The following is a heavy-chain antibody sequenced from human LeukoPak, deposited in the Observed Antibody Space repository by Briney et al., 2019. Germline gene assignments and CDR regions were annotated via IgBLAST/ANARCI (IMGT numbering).Heavy chain of an antibody. CDR3: AKYKFGSDYFSN. CDR2: IYTSGST. D-gene: IGHD2/OR15-2a*01. CDR1: GGAFSGYY. Sequence: PSETLSLTCAVNGGAFSGYYWSWIRQPAGKGLEWIGRIYTSGSTKYNPSFQGRVTMSLDTSKNQFSLRLSSVTAADTAIYYCAKYKFGSDYFSNWGQGTLVTVSS. J-gene: IGHJ4*02. V-gene: IGHV4-59*10.